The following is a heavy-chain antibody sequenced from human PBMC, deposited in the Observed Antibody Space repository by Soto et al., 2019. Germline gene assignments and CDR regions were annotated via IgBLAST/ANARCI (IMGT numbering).Heavy chain of an antibody. V-gene: IGHV3-48*02. D-gene: IGHD3-3*01. CDR1: GFIFSTHT. Sequence: GGSLRLSCAASGFIFSTHTMNWVRQAPGKGLEWISYISTTSFTIYYADSVKGRFTISRDNAKNSLYLEMNSLRDEDTAVYYCARDGDYNMDVWGQGTTVTVSS. CDR2: ISTTSFTI. J-gene: IGHJ6*02. CDR3: ARDGDYNMDV.